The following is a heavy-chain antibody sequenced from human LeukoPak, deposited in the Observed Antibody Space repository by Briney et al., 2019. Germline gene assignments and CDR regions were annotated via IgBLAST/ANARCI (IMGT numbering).Heavy chain of an antibody. J-gene: IGHJ4*02. Sequence: ASVKVSCKASGYTFTSYAMHWVRQAPGQKLEWMGWINAGNGNTKYSQKFQGRVTITRDTSASTAYMELSSLRSEDTAVYYCARGITMVRGVIPFAYWGQGTLVTVSS. V-gene: IGHV1-3*01. CDR3: ARGITMVRGVIPFAY. CDR2: INAGNGNT. D-gene: IGHD3-10*01. CDR1: GYTFTSYA.